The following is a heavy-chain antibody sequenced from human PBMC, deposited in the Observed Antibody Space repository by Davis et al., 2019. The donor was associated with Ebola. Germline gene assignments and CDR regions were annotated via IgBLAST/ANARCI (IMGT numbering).Heavy chain of an antibody. CDR1: GFTFSGSA. D-gene: IGHD3-10*01. CDR3: ARGTGGSGSYPGYYGMDV. J-gene: IGHJ6*02. CDR2: IRSKANSYAT. V-gene: IGHV3-73*01. Sequence: GESLKISCAASGFTFSGSAMHWVRQASGKGLEWVGRIRSKANSYATAYAASVKGRFTISRDDSKNTAYLQMNSLKTEDTAVYYCARGTGGSGSYPGYYGMDVWGQGTTVTVSS.